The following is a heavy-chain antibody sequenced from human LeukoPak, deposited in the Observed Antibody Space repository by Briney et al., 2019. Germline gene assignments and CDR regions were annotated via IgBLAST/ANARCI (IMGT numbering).Heavy chain of an antibody. CDR2: INHSGST. Sequence: SETLSLTCAVYGGSFSGYYWSWIRQPPGKGLEWIGEINHSGSTNYNPSLKSRVTISVDTSKNQFSLKLSSVTAADTAVYYCARSSYDFWSGYYPPDYWGQGTLVTVSS. V-gene: IGHV4-34*01. CDR1: GGSFSGYY. J-gene: IGHJ4*02. CDR3: ARSSYDFWSGYYPPDY. D-gene: IGHD3-3*01.